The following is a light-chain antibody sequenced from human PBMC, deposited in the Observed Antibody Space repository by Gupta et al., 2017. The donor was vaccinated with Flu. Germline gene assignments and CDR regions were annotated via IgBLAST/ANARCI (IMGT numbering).Light chain of an antibody. V-gene: IGLV1-51*02. CDR2: ENN. CDR1: SSNIGNNY. CDR3: ASWDSSRSAVV. Sequence: QSVLTQPPSVSAAPGQKVTITRSGSSSNIGNNYVSWYQQDPGKAPKFLIYENNKRPSEIPDRFSGSKSGTSATLGIXGXQTGEEXDYYCASWDSSRSAVVFGGGTKVTVL. J-gene: IGLJ2*01.